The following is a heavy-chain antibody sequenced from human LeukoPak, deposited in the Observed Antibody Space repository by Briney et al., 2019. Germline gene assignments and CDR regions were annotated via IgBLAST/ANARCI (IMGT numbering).Heavy chain of an antibody. J-gene: IGHJ4*02. CDR1: GFTFSSYG. Sequence: PGRSLRLSCAASGFTFSSYGMHWVRQAPGKGLEWVAVISYDGSNKYYADSVKGRFTISRDNSKNTLYLQMNSLRAEDTAVYYCAKDLDSSGFGFDYWGQGTLVTVSS. D-gene: IGHD6-19*01. CDR2: ISYDGSNK. V-gene: IGHV3-30*18. CDR3: AKDLDSSGFGFDY.